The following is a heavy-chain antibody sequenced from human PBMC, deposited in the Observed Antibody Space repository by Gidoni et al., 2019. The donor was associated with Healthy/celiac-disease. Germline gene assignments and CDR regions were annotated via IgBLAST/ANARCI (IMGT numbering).Heavy chain of an antibody. D-gene: IGHD6-13*01. V-gene: IGHV3-9*01. CDR3: AKGYSSTMGGSRRYYFNY. CDR1: GITLDACA. CDR2: ISWNSGSI. J-gene: IGHJ4*02. Sequence: EVQLVVSGGGLVQPGRSLRLSGAASGITLDACAMNCVRQAPGKGLELVSGISWNSGSIGYADSVKGRFTISRDSAKNSLYLQMNSLRAEDTALYYCAKGYSSTMGGSRRYYFNYWGQGTLVTVSS.